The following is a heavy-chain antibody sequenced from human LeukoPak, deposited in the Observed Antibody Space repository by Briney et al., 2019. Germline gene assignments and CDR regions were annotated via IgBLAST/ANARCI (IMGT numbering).Heavy chain of an antibody. D-gene: IGHD2-2*02. CDR1: GGTFITYA. J-gene: IGHJ3*02. CDR2: IIPIFRTP. V-gene: IGHV1-69*05. Sequence: SVKVSCKASGGTFITYAINWVRQAPGQGLEWMGGIIPIFRTPNYAQKFQGRVTITTDESTTTAYMDLTRLTSADTAVYYCAIASGPAAIEGPFDPFDIWGQGTMVTISS. CDR3: AIASGPAAIEGPFDPFDI.